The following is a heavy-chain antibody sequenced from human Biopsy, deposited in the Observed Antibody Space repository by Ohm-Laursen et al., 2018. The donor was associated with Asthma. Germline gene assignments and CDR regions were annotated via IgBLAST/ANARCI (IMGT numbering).Heavy chain of an antibody. Sequence: GSLRLSCAAPGFTFSYYWMHWVRQAPGKGLVWVSRISHDGATSNYADSVKGRFTISRDNAKNTLYLHLNTLRADDTAVYFCARSVNGSFDYWGQGTLVTVSS. V-gene: IGHV3-74*01. CDR2: ISHDGATS. J-gene: IGHJ4*02. CDR3: ARSVNGSFDY. CDR1: GFTFSYYW. D-gene: IGHD2-8*01.